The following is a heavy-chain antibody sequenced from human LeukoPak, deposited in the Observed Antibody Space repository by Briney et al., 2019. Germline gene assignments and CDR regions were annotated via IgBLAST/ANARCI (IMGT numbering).Heavy chain of an antibody. CDR1: GGSISNFY. V-gene: IGHV4-4*07. CDR2: IYTSGST. Sequence: SETLSLTCTVSGGSISNFYWSWVRQPAGKGLEWIGRIYTSGSTNYNPSLQSRVTVSVDTSKNQFSLKLSSVTAADTAIYYCARESQYSYGLNWFDPWGQGTLVTVSS. J-gene: IGHJ5*02. D-gene: IGHD2-15*01. CDR3: ARESQYSYGLNWFDP.